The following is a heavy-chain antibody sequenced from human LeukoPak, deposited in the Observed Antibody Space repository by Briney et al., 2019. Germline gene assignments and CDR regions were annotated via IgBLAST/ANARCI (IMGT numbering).Heavy chain of an antibody. D-gene: IGHD1-26*01. V-gene: IGHV3-7*03. CDR2: IKEDGSEK. CDR3: SKTSIVGPTEIDY. J-gene: IGHJ4*02. Sequence: GGSLRLSCAASGFIFNNYWMHWVRQAPGKGLEWVANIKEDGSEKYYVGSVKGRFSISRDNAKNSLYLQMNSLRAEDTAVYYCSKTSIVGPTEIDYWGQGTLVTVSS. CDR1: GFIFNNYW.